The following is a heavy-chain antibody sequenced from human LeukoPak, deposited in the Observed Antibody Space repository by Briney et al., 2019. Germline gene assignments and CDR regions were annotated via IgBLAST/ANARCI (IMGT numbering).Heavy chain of an antibody. V-gene: IGHV4-61*02. CDR3: ARGPYSYDSSGAFDI. CDR2: NCSSGST. Sequence: PSETLSLTCSVSGDSISSGSCYWSWIRQPAGRGLEWIGRNCSSGSTNYNPSRRSRVTISADKSKHQFSLKLSSATAPDTAYYFCARGPYSYDSSGAFDIWGQGTMVTVS. D-gene: IGHD3-22*01. CDR1: GDSISSGSCY. J-gene: IGHJ3*02.